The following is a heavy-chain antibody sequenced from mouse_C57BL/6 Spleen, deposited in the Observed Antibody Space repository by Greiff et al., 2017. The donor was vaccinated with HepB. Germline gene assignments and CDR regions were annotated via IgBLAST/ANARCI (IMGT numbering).Heavy chain of an antibody. D-gene: IGHD1-1*01. V-gene: IGHV1-26*01. CDR1: GYTFTDYY. CDR2: INPNNGGT. Sequence: EVQLQQSGPELVKPGASVKISCKASGYTFTDYYMNWVKQSHGKSLEWIGDINPNNGGTSYNQKFKGKATLTVDKSSSTAYMELRSLTSEDSAVYYCARWTVVATKDYWGQGTTLTVSS. J-gene: IGHJ2*01. CDR3: ARWTVVATKDY.